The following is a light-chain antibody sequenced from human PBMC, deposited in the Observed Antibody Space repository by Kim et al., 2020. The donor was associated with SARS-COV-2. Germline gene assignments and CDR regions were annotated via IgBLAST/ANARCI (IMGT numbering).Light chain of an antibody. J-gene: IGKJ4*01. Sequence: ASIGDRVTITWRASQGISSYLAWYQQKPGKAPERLIYRASSLQSGVPSRFSGSGSGTDFTLTISSLQPEDFATYYCQQNNNIPLTFGGGTKVDIK. CDR1: QGISSY. CDR3: QQNNNIPLT. CDR2: RAS. V-gene: IGKV1-12*01.